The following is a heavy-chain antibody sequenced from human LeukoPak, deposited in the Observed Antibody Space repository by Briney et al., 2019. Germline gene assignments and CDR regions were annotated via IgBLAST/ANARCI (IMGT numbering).Heavy chain of an antibody. D-gene: IGHD2/OR15-2a*01. CDR2: IDYRGNT. Sequence: SETLSLTCTVSGASVTNGLYYWSWIRQTPGKGLEWIGYIDYRGNTKYNPSLQSRVFIFVDTSVSQFSLRLSSVTAADTAVYYCARRVYDYYYYMDVWGSGTTVTVSS. CDR3: ARRVYDYYYYMDV. V-gene: IGHV4-61*01. CDR1: GASVTNGLYY. J-gene: IGHJ6*03.